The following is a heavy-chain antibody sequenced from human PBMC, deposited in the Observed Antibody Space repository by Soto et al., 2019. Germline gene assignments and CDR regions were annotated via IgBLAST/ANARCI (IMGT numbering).Heavy chain of an antibody. J-gene: IGHJ5*02. Sequence: SETLSLTCTVSGGSISSSSYYWVLIRQPPGKGLEWIGSIYYSGSTYYNPSLKSRVTISVDTSKNQFSLKLSSVTAADTAVYYCASAVGAGKDIVVVPAAMRLISWGQGTLVTVSS. V-gene: IGHV4-39*01. CDR3: ASAVGAGKDIVVVPAAMRLIS. D-gene: IGHD2-2*01. CDR2: IYYSGST. CDR1: GGSISSSSYY.